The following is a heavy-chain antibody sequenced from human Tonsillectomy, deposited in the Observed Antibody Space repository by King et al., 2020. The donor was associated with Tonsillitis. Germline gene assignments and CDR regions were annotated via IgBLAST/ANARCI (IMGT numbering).Heavy chain of an antibody. CDR2: IYIGGRT. D-gene: IGHD2/OR15-2a*01. V-gene: IGHV3-53*01. J-gene: IGHJ6*03. CDR1: GFTVSSNF. Sequence: VQLVESGGGLIQPGGSLRLSCAASGFTVSSNFMSWVRQAPGKGLEGGAVIYIGGRTYFADSVKGLLTISRDNFKNTLFLQMNSLRAEGTAVYYWARVENFYYYMDVWGKGTTVTVSS. CDR3: ARVENFYYYMDV.